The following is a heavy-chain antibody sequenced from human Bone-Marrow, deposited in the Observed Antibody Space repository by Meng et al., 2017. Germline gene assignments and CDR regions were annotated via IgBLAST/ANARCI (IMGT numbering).Heavy chain of an antibody. J-gene: IGHJ4*02. D-gene: IGHD3-22*01. Sequence: SCAASVFTFSSYSMNWVRQAPGKGLEWVSSISSSSSYIYYADSVKGRFTISRDNAKNSLYLQMNSLRAEDTAVYYCARDYYDSSGNVDYWGQGTLVTVSS. CDR2: ISSSSSYI. V-gene: IGHV3-21*01. CDR3: ARDYYDSSGNVDY. CDR1: VFTFSSYS.